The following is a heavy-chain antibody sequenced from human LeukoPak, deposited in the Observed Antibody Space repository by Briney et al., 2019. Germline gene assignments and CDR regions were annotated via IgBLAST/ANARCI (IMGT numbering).Heavy chain of an antibody. J-gene: IGHJ4*02. CDR1: GYTFTSYG. CDR3: ARDQARVTTCPGDY. Sequence: ASVKVSCKASGYTFTSYGIRWARQAPGQWLEWMGWISAYNGNTNYAQKLQGRVTMTTDTSTSTAYMELRSLRSDDTAVYYCARDQARVTTCPGDYWGQGTVVTVSS. D-gene: IGHD3-22*01. V-gene: IGHV1-18*01. CDR2: ISAYNGNT.